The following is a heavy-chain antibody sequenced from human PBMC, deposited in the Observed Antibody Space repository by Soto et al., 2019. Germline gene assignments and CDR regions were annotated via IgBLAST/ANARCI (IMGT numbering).Heavy chain of an antibody. J-gene: IGHJ4*02. CDR1: GFTFSNAW. CDR3: TTVFSLWGYSGYDAPL. V-gene: IGHV3-15*01. D-gene: IGHD5-12*01. CDR2: IKSKTDGGTT. Sequence: LRLSCAASGFTFSNAWMSWVRQAPGKGLEWVGRIKSKTDGGTTDYTAPVKGRFTISRDDSKNTLYLQMNSLKTVDTAVYYCTTVFSLWGYSGYDAPLWGQGTLVTVSS.